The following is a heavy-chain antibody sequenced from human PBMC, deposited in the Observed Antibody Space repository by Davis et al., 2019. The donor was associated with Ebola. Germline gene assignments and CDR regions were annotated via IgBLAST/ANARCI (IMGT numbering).Heavy chain of an antibody. J-gene: IGHJ4*02. CDR2: ISPDGGNR. V-gene: IGHV3-30-3*01. CDR3: ARDGTGWYPGDY. Sequence: GESLKISCEVSGFSFRNYGMHWVRQAPGKGLQWVALISPDGGNRWYADSVRGRLTTSRDNSKNTLYLQVNSLRPDDTAVYYCARDGTGWYPGDYWGQGTLVTVSS. CDR1: GFSFRNYG. D-gene: IGHD6-19*01.